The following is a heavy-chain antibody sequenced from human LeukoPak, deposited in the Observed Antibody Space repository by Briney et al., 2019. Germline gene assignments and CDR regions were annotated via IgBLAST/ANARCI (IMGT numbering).Heavy chain of an antibody. CDR2: IKQDGSEK. CDR1: GFTFSSYW. J-gene: IGHJ4*02. CDR3: ASSEDFIAAYFDY. Sequence: PGGSLRLSCAASGFTFSSYWMSWVRQAPGKGLEWVANIKQDGSEKYYVDSVKGRFTISRDNAKNSLYLQMNSLRAEDTAVYYCASSEDFIAAYFDYWGQGTLVTVSS. D-gene: IGHD6-13*01. V-gene: IGHV3-7*01.